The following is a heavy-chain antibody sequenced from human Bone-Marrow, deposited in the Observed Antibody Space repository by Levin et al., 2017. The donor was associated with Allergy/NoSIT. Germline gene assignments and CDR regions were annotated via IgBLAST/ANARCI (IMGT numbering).Heavy chain of an antibody. V-gene: IGHV3-74*01. J-gene: IGHJ4*02. CDR3: ATDWWQAIDY. Sequence: GGSLRLSCAVSGVIFRNTWMHWVRQPPGQGLVWVSRITADGTVTSYADSVKGRFTISRDDAKNTVYLQMDNLRVDDTAVYYCATDWWQAIDYWGQGALVTVSS. D-gene: IGHD2-15*01. CDR1: GVIFRNTW. CDR2: ITADGTVT.